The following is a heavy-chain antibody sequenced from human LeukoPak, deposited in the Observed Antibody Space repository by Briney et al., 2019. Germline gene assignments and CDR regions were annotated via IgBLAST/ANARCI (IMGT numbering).Heavy chain of an antibody. J-gene: IGHJ4*02. CDR1: GFTFSSYS. V-gene: IGHV3-48*04. Sequence: GGSLRLSCAASGFTFSSYSMNWVRQAPGKGLEWVSYISTSTSTIYYADSVKGRFTISRDNAKNSLYLQMNSLRAEDTAVYYCARDGITMIGLWSYWGQGTLVTVSS. CDR2: ISTSTSTI. CDR3: ARDGITMIGLWSY. D-gene: IGHD3-22*01.